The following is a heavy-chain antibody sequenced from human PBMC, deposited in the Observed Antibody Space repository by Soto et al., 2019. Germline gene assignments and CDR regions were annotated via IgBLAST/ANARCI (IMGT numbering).Heavy chain of an antibody. J-gene: IGHJ3*01. CDR1: CGSISRYY. V-gene: IGHV4-4*07. CDR2: MYHTGTT. D-gene: IGHD5-12*01. CDR3: ARDVGYTGYEQGNPFDL. Sequence: ETLSLTCSVSCGSISRYYWRWLRQTAGKRLEWIGLMYHTGTTDYSPSLKLRLSMSVDTSKNQFSLRLSSVTAADTALYYCARDVGYTGYEQGNPFDLWGQGTMVTVS.